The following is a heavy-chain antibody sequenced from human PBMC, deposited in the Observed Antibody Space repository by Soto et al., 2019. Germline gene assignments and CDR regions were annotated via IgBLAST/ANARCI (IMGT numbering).Heavy chain of an antibody. Sequence: QVQLVQSGAEVKKPGASVKVSCKASGYTFTSYGISWVRQAPGQGLEWMGWISAYNGNTNYAQKLQGRVTMTTDTSTSTAYMELRRLRSDDTAVYYCARKQPYGDYVVGRNWFDPWGQGTLVTVSS. J-gene: IGHJ5*02. V-gene: IGHV1-18*01. CDR3: ARKQPYGDYVVGRNWFDP. CDR2: ISAYNGNT. CDR1: GYTFTSYG. D-gene: IGHD4-17*01.